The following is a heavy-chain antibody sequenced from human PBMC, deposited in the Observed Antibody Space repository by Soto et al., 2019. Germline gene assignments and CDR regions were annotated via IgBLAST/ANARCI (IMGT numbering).Heavy chain of an antibody. CDR2: IDPSDSYT. Sequence: GESLKISCKGSGYSFTSYWISWVRQMPGKGLEWMGRIDPSDSYTNYSPSFQGHVTISADKSISTAYLQWSSLKASDTAMYYCATTDYDILTGYSPGGYYYYGMAVWGQGTTVPVSS. CDR1: GYSFTSYW. J-gene: IGHJ6*02. D-gene: IGHD3-9*01. V-gene: IGHV5-10-1*01. CDR3: ATTDYDILTGYSPGGYYYYGMAV.